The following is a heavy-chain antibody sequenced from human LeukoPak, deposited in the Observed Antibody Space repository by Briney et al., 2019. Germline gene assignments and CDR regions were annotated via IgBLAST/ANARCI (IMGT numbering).Heavy chain of an antibody. D-gene: IGHD4-17*01. J-gene: IGHJ4*02. CDR2: IWYDGSDK. V-gene: IGHV3-33*01. Sequence: PGGSLRLSCAASGFTFSSHGMHWVRQAPGKGLEWVAVIWYDGSDKYYADSVKGRFTISRDNSKDTLYLQMNSLRAEEAAVYYCARGYGDSIHFDYWGQGTLVTVSS. CDR1: GFTFSSHG. CDR3: ARGYGDSIHFDY.